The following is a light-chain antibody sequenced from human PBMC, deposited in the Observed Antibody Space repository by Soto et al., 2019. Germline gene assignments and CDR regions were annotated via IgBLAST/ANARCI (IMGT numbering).Light chain of an antibody. J-gene: IGKJ1*01. V-gene: IGKV1-5*01. CDR2: AAS. CDR3: LQVYSFPRT. Sequence: DIQMTQSPSTLSASVGDGVTITCRASQNIGTSLSGFHQKPGKAAQYLIQAASILQSGVPSRFSGSGSGTEFILTINNLQPEDFASYFCLQVYSFPRTFGLGTKVDIK. CDR1: QNIGTS.